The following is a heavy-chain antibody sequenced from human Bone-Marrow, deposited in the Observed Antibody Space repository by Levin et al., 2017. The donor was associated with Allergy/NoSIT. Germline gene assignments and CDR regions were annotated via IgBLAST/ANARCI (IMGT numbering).Heavy chain of an antibody. CDR2: IYHSGST. D-gene: IGHD3-22*01. J-gene: IGHJ3*02. V-gene: IGHV4-38-2*02. CDR3: ASDYYDSSGYSPRTSFDI. CDR1: GYSISSGYY. Sequence: PSETLSLTCTVSGYSISSGYYWGWIRQPPGKGLEWIGSIYHSGSTYYNPSLKSRVTISVDTSKNQFSLKLSSVTAADTAVYYCASDYYDSSGYSPRTSFDIWGQGTMVTVSS.